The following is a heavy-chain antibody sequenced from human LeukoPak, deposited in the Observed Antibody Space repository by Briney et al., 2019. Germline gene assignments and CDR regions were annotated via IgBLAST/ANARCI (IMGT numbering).Heavy chain of an antibody. CDR3: ARGSNCTNGVCHIDYFDY. J-gene: IGHJ4*02. Sequence: SETLSLTCAVYGVSFSGYYWSWIRQPPGKGLEWIGEINHSGSTNYNPPLKSRVTISVDTSKNQFSLKLSSVTAADTAVYYCARGSNCTNGVCHIDYFDYWGQGTLVTVSS. V-gene: IGHV4-34*01. CDR2: INHSGST. D-gene: IGHD2-8*01. CDR1: GVSFSGYY.